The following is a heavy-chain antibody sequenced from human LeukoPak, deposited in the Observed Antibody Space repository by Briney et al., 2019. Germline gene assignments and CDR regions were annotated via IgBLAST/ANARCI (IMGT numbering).Heavy chain of an antibody. CDR3: ARDSGYYYDSSGPY. CDR1: GGFISSGGYY. CDR2: IYYSGST. V-gene: IGHV4-31*03. D-gene: IGHD3-22*01. Sequence: SETLSLTCTVSGGFISSGGYYWSWIRQHPGKGLEWIGYIYYSGSTYYNPSLKSRVTISVDTSKNQFSLKLSSVTAADTAVYYCARDSGYYYDSSGPYWGQGTLVTVSS. J-gene: IGHJ4*02.